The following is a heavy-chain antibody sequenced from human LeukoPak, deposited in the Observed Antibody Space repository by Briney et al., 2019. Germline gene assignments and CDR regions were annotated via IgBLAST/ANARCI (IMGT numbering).Heavy chain of an antibody. J-gene: IGHJ3*02. D-gene: IGHD3-3*01. CDR3: AKLRFLEWNDAFDI. CDR1: GFTVSSNY. Sequence: GGSLRLSCAASGFTVSSNYMTWVRQAPGKGLEWVSVIYSGGSTYYADSVKGRFTISRDNSKNTLYLQMNSLRAEDTAVYYCAKLRFLEWNDAFDIWGQGTMVTVSS. CDR2: IYSGGST. V-gene: IGHV3-53*05.